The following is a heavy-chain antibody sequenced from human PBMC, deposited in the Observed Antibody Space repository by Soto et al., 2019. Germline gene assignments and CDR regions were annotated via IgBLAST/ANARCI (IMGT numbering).Heavy chain of an antibody. CDR1: GGSISSYY. V-gene: IGHV4-59*01. Sequence: PSETLSLTCTVSGGSISSYYWSWIRQPPGKGLEWIGYIYYSGSTNYNPSLKSRVTISVDTSKNQFSLKLSSVTAADTAVYYCARGYCCGGSCYGAPDNWGQGTLVTVSS. CDR2: IYYSGST. D-gene: IGHD2-15*01. CDR3: ARGYCCGGSCYGAPDN. J-gene: IGHJ4*02.